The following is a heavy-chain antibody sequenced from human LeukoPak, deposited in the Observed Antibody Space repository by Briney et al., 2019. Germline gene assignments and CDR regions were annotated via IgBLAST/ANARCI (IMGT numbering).Heavy chain of an antibody. J-gene: IGHJ3*02. Sequence: PPETLSLTCTVSGGSISSSSYYWGWIRQPPGKGLEWIGSIYYSGSTYYNPSLKSRVTISVDTSKNQFSLKLSSVTAADTAVYYCATTGKHYYGSGSYFRTYAFDIWGQGTMVTVSS. CDR1: GGSISSSSYY. D-gene: IGHD3-10*01. CDR3: ATTGKHYYGSGSYFRTYAFDI. CDR2: IYYSGST. V-gene: IGHV4-39*01.